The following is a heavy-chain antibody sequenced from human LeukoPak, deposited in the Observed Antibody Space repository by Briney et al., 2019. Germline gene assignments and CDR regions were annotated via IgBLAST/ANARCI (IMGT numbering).Heavy chain of an antibody. Sequence: GGSLRLSCAASGFAFSTYSMSWVRQAPGKGLEWVSYISGRSSPIYYADSVKGRLTISRDNAKNSVYLQMNSLRVEDAGFYYCGRWGVNAGLVYWRQGSLVSVSS. CDR1: GFAFSTYS. V-gene: IGHV3-48*04. D-gene: IGHD3-10*01. J-gene: IGHJ4*02. CDR3: GRWGVNAGLVY. CDR2: ISGRSSPI.